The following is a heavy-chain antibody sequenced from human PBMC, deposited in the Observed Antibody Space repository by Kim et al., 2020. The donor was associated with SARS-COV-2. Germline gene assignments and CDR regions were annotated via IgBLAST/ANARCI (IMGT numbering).Heavy chain of an antibody. CDR3: ASFYDSSGYYFDY. J-gene: IGHJ4*02. D-gene: IGHD3-22*01. V-gene: IGHV3-11*03. Sequence: YADSVKGRFTSSRDNAKNSLYLQMNSLRAEDTAVYYCASFYDSSGYYFDYWGQGTLVTVSS.